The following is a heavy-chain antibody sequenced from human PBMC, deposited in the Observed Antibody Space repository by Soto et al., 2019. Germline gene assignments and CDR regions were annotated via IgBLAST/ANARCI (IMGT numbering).Heavy chain of an antibody. CDR3: ARTYSSGWEFDY. J-gene: IGHJ4*02. CDR1: GGSISSYY. CDR2: IYYSGST. V-gene: IGHV4-59*01. D-gene: IGHD6-19*01. Sequence: PSETLSLTCTVSGGSISSYYWSWIRQPPGKGLEWIGYIYYSGSTNHNPSLKSRVTISVDTSKNQFSLKLSSVTAADTAVYYCARTYSSGWEFDYWGQGTLVTVST.